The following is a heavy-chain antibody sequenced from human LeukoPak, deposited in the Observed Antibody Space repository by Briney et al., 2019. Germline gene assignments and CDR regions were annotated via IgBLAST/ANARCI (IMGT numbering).Heavy chain of an antibody. V-gene: IGHV4-59*08. CDR2: IHYSGST. CDR3: ARRSLVRTVGYYYGMDV. Sequence: SETLSLTCSVSGGSISSYYWSWIRQPPGKGLEWIGYIHYSGSTNYNPSLKSRATISVDTSKKQFSLKPSSVTAADTAVYYCARRSLVRTVGYYYGMDVWGQGTTVTVSS. CDR1: GGSISSYY. J-gene: IGHJ6*02. D-gene: IGHD1-26*01.